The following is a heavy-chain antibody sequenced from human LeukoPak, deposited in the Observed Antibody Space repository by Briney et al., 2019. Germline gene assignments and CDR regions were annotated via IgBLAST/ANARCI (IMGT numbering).Heavy chain of an antibody. Sequence: SETLSLTCTVSGGSIGSSSYYWSWIRQPPGKGLEWIGYIYYSGSTNYNPSLKSRVTISVDTSKNQFSLKLSSVTAADTAVYYCARSYNGFDYWGQGTLVTVSS. J-gene: IGHJ4*02. CDR1: GGSIGSSSYY. CDR3: ARSYNGFDY. D-gene: IGHD5-24*01. V-gene: IGHV4-61*01. CDR2: IYYSGST.